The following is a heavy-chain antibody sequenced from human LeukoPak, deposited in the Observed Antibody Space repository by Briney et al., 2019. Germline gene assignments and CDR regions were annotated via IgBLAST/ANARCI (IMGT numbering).Heavy chain of an antibody. Sequence: ASVKVSCKASGYTFTSYYMHWVRQAPGQGLEWMGIINPNGGSTSYAQKFQGRVTMTRDTSTSTVYMELSSLRSEDTAVYYCARVEWEYTAMDSGRRGMDVWGQGTTVTISS. J-gene: IGHJ6*02. CDR1: GYTFTSYY. CDR3: ARVEWEYTAMDSGRRGMDV. V-gene: IGHV1-46*01. D-gene: IGHD5-18*01. CDR2: INPNGGST.